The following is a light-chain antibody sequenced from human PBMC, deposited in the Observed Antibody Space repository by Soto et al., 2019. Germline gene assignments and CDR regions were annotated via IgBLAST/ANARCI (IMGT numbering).Light chain of an antibody. CDR3: QQSASSPPWT. J-gene: IGKJ1*01. CDR2: GAS. Sequence: EIVLTQSPGTLSLSPGERATLSCRASQSISSTYLAWYQLKLGQAPRLLIYGASNRAAGVPDRFSGSGSGTDFTLTISRLEPEDLAVYYCQQSASSPPWTFGQGTKVEIK. CDR1: QSISSTY. V-gene: IGKV3-20*01.